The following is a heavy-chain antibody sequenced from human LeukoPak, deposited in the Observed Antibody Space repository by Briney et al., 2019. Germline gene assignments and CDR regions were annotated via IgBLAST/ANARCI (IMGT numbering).Heavy chain of an antibody. J-gene: IGHJ4*02. CDR1: GGSISSGSYY. CDR3: ARLYGSGSYYNY. D-gene: IGHD3-10*01. V-gene: IGHV4-39*07. CDR2: INHSGST. Sequence: SETLSLTCTVSGGSISSGSYYWSWIRQPPGQGLEWVGEINHSGSTNYNPSLKSRVTISVDTSKNQFSLKLSSVTAADTAVYYCARLYGSGSYYNYWGQGTLVTVSS.